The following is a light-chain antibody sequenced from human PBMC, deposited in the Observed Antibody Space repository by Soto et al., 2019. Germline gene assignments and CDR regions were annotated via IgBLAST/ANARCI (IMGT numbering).Light chain of an antibody. CDR2: GTS. CDR1: QSVTSNS. Sequence: EIVLTQSPGTLSLSPGERASLSCRASQSVTSNSLAWYQXXXXXAPRLLIYGTSRRATGIPDRFSGSGSGTDFTLTISRLEPEDFAVYFCHQYGSSPDTFGQGTRLEIK. V-gene: IGKV3-20*01. CDR3: HQYGSSPDT. J-gene: IGKJ5*01.